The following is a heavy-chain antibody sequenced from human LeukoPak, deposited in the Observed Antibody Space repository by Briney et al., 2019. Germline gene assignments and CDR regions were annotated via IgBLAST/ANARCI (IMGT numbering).Heavy chain of an antibody. CDR3: ARDDGDYVMNY. Sequence: SETLSLTCTVSGDSIRGYYWSWIRQPAGEGLEWIGRIYPSGSTKSNPSLKSRVIMSLDTSKNQLSLNLSSVTAADTAVYYCARDDGDYVMNYWGQGTLVTVSS. J-gene: IGHJ4*02. D-gene: IGHD4-17*01. V-gene: IGHV4-4*07. CDR2: IYPSGST. CDR1: GDSIRGYY.